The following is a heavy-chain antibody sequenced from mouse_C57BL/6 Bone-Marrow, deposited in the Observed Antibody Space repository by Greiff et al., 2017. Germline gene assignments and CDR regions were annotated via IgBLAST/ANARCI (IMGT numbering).Heavy chain of an antibody. CDR2: IYPRSGNT. V-gene: IGHV1-81*01. D-gene: IGHD2-3*01. Sequence: QVQLQQSGAELARPGASVKLSCKASGYTFTSYGISWVKQRTGQGLEWIGEIYPRSGNTYYNEKFEGKAALTADKSSSTAYMELLSLTSEDSAVYVCARFTYEAMDYWGQGTSVTVSS. J-gene: IGHJ4*01. CDR3: ARFTYEAMDY. CDR1: GYTFTSYG.